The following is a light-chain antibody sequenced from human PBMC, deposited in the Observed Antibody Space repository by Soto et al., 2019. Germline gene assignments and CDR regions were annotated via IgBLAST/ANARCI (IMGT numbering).Light chain of an antibody. CDR2: GTS. CDR1: TGAVSTGNY. Sequence: QAVVTQEPSLTVSPGGTVTLTCASNTGAVSTGNYPNWFPQKPGQAPTSLIHGTSNKHSWTPARFSGSLLGGKAALTLSGVQPEDEADYYCLVYHGGNWVFGGGTKLTVL. V-gene: IGLV7-43*01. CDR3: LVYHGGNWV. J-gene: IGLJ3*02.